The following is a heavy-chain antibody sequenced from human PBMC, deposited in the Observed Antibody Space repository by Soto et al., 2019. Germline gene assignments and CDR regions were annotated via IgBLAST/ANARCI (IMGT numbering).Heavy chain of an antibody. CDR1: GFTFSSYA. V-gene: IGHV3-23*01. CDR2: ISGSGGST. D-gene: IGHD3-3*01. J-gene: IGHJ4*02. CDR3: AEDTGRSGYYDYFDY. Sequence: PXGSLRLSCAASGFTFSSYAMSWVRQAPGKGLEWVSAISGSGGSTYYADSVKGRFTISRDNSKNTLYLQMNSLRAEDTAVYYCAEDTGRSGYYDYFDYWGQGTLVTVSS.